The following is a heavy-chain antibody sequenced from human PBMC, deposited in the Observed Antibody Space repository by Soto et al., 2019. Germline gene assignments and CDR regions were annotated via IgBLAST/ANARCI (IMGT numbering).Heavy chain of an antibody. CDR1: GFTFSSYA. J-gene: IGHJ4*02. Sequence: GGSLRLSCAASGFTFSSYAMSWVRQAPGKGLEWVSAISGSGGSTYYADSVKGRFTISRDNSKNTLYLQMNSLRAEDTAVYYCAKGQHPSIAAAGKYYFDYWGQGTLVTVSS. CDR2: ISGSGGST. V-gene: IGHV3-23*01. CDR3: AKGQHPSIAAAGKYYFDY. D-gene: IGHD6-13*01.